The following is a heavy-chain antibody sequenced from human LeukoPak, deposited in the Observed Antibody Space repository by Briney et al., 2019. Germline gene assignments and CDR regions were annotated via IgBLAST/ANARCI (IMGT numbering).Heavy chain of an antibody. CDR1: GYTFTGYY. V-gene: IGHV1-2*02. J-gene: IGHJ5*02. Sequence: ASVKVSCKASGYTFTGYYMHWVRQAPGQGLEWMGWINPNSGGTNYAQKFQGRVTMTRDTSTSTAYMELSRLRSDDTAAYYCAREVAVAGTGWLGSAWGQGTLVTVSS. CDR3: AREVAVAGTGWLGSA. D-gene: IGHD6-13*01. CDR2: INPNSGGT.